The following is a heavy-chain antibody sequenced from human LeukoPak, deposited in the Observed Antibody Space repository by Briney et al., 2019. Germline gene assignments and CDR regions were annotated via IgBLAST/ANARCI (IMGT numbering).Heavy chain of an antibody. CDR1: GFTVSSNY. J-gene: IGHJ4*02. D-gene: IGHD6-13*01. V-gene: IGHV3-53*01. CDR3: ASADRWYPSDY. Sequence: PGGSLRLSCAASGFTVSSNYMSWVRQAPGKGLEWVSVIYSGGSTYYADSVKGRFTISRDNSKNTLYLQMNSLRAEDTAVYYCASADRWYPSDYWGQGTLVTVSS. CDR2: IYSGGST.